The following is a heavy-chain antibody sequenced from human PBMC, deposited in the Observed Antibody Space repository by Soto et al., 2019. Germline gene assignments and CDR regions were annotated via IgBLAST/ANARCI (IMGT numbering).Heavy chain of an antibody. CDR3: ARDPPPPDY. Sequence: QVQLVQSGAEVKKPGASVKVSCKASGYTFTSYGISWVRQAPGQGLEWMGWISAYNGNTKYAQKLQGRVTMTTDTPTSTAYIELRSLTSDDTAVDYCARDPPPPDYWGQGTLVTVPS. V-gene: IGHV1-18*01. J-gene: IGHJ4*02. CDR1: GYTFTSYG. CDR2: ISAYNGNT.